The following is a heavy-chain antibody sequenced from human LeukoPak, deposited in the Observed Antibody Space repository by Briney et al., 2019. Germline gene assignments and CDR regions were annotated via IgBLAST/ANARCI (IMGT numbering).Heavy chain of an antibody. J-gene: IGHJ4*02. Sequence: KPSETLSLTCTVSGYSISSGFYWGWIRQPPGKGLEWIGSIYHSGSTYYNPSLKSRVTISIDTSKNQFSLKLSSVTAADTAVYYCARDLTAWGYSYGETYYYDSSGYYYWGQGTLVTVSS. CDR2: IYHSGST. CDR3: ARDLTAWGYSYGETYYYDSSGYYY. D-gene: IGHD3-22*01. CDR1: GYSISSGFY. V-gene: IGHV4-38-2*02.